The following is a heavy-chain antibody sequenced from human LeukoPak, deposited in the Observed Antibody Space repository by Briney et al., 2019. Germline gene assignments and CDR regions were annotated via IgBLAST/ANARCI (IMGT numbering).Heavy chain of an antibody. CDR2: IFYSGGT. CDR1: GGSIYTLNYE. J-gene: IGHJ3*02. CDR3: ARAGLWDYSDTSGYHNAAFDI. V-gene: IGHV4-39*07. Sequence: SETLSLNGTVSGGSIYTLNYEWRWIRQAPGKGLEWIGNIFYSGGTYYSPALTSRVTISLDTSRNQFSLKLNSVTAADTAVYYCARAGLWDYSDTSGYHNAAFDIWGQGTMVTVSS. D-gene: IGHD3-22*01.